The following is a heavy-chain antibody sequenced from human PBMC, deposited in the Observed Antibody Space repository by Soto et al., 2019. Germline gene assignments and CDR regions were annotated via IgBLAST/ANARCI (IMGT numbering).Heavy chain of an antibody. J-gene: IGHJ6*02. D-gene: IGHD5-12*01. CDR1: GFTFGDYA. V-gene: IGHV3-49*03. Sequence: GGSLRLSCTASGFTFGDYAMSWFRQAPGKGLEWVGFIRSKAYGGTTEYAASVKGRFTISRDDSKSIAYLQMNSLKTEDTAVYYCTRDVAMLEYSGYDPPYYYYGMDVWGQGTTVTVSS. CDR3: TRDVAMLEYSGYDPPYYYYGMDV. CDR2: IRSKAYGGTT.